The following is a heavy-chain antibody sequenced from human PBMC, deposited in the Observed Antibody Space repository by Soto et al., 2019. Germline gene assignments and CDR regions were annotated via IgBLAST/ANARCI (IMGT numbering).Heavy chain of an antibody. Sequence: SETLSLTCTVSGGSISSSSYYWGWIRQPPGKGLEWIGSIYYSGSTYYNPSLKSRVTISVDTSKNQFSLKLSSVTAADTAVYYCARLLRYFDGSGAFQWFDPWGQGTLVTVSS. D-gene: IGHD3-9*01. CDR2: IYYSGST. CDR3: ARLLRYFDGSGAFQWFDP. J-gene: IGHJ5*02. CDR1: GGSISSSSYY. V-gene: IGHV4-39*01.